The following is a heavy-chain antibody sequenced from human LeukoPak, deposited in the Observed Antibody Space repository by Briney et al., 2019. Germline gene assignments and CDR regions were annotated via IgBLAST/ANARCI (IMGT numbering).Heavy chain of an antibody. J-gene: IGHJ4*02. V-gene: IGHV3-74*01. Sequence: GGSLRLSCEASGFTFSHYWMHWVRQVPGEGLVWVSRINADGRSTSYVDSVKGRFTISRDNAKNTLYLQMNSLRAEDTAVYYCARDHYNWTPDQGYKVFDYWGQGSLVTVSS. CDR3: ARDHYNWTPDQGYKVFDY. CDR2: INADGRST. D-gene: IGHD1-20*01. CDR1: GFTFSHYW.